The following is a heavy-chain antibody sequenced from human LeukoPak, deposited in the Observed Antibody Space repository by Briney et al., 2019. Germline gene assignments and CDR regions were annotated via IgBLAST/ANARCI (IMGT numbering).Heavy chain of an antibody. D-gene: IGHD3-22*01. CDR3: ARDRYYDTSGFLDY. Sequence: GGSLRLSCAASGFTFDYYGTSWVRQAPGKGLEWVSGINWNGAGTDYADSMKGRFTISRDNAKNSLYLQMNSLRAEDTALYYCARDRYYDTSGFLDYWGQGTLVTVSS. CDR1: GFTFDYYG. V-gene: IGHV3-20*04. J-gene: IGHJ4*02. CDR2: INWNGAGT.